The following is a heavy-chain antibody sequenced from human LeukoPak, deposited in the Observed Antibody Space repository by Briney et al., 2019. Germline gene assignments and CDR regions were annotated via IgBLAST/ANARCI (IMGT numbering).Heavy chain of an antibody. CDR3: VRDVPYYYGSGSPYYYYYMDV. Sequence: GGSLRLSCAASGFTFSSYSMNWVRQAPGKGLEWVSFISSSSSYIYYADSVKGRFTISRDNAKNSLYLQMNSLRAEDTAVYYCVRDVPYYYGSGSPYYYYYMDVWGKGTTVTVSS. CDR2: ISSSSSYI. J-gene: IGHJ6*03. CDR1: GFTFSSYS. V-gene: IGHV3-21*01. D-gene: IGHD3-10*01.